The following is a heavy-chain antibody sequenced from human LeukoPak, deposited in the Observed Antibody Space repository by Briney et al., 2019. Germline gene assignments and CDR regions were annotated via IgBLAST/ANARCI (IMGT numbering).Heavy chain of an antibody. J-gene: IGHJ4*02. D-gene: IGHD6-13*01. CDR1: GFTFSTSA. V-gene: IGHV3-30-3*01. CDR2: ISSDGSTK. CDR3: ARGAAGMGFDY. Sequence: PGGSLRLSCAASGFTFSTSAMHWVRQAPGKGLDWVAAISSDGSTKYYAESVKGRFTISRDNSKNTLYLQMNSLRDEDTAVYYCARGAAGMGFDYWGQGTLVTVSS.